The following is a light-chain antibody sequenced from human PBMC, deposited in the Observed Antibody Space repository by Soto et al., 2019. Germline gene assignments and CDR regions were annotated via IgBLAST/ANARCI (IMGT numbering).Light chain of an antibody. CDR1: QSVGSD. V-gene: IGKV3-11*01. Sequence: EIVLTQSPATLSLSPGERATLSCRASQSVGSDLAWYQQKPGRAPRLRIYDASNRATGIPARFSGGGSGTDFALTISRLEPEDFAVYYCQQRSNWPWTFGQGTKVEIK. CDR2: DAS. J-gene: IGKJ1*01. CDR3: QQRSNWPWT.